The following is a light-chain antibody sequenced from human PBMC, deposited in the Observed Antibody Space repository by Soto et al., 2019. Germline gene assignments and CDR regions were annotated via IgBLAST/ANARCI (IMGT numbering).Light chain of an antibody. CDR2: GAS. V-gene: IGKV3-15*01. J-gene: IGKJ1*01. CDR1: QSVSSN. Sequence: EIVMTQSPATLSVSPGERATLSCRASQSVSSNLAWYQQKPGQAPGLLIYGASTRATGIPARFSGSGSGTDFTLTISSLQSEDFAVYYCQQYNNWPPWTFGKGTKV. CDR3: QQYNNWPPWT.